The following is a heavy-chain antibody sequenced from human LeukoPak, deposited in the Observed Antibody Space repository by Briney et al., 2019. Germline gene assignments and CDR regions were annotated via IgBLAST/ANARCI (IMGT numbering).Heavy chain of an antibody. V-gene: IGHV4-30-4*08. CDR3: ARDRGGYHVDY. Sequence: PSQTLSLTCTVSGGSISSGDSYWSWIRQPPGKGLEWIGYIYYSGSTYYNPSLKSRVTISLDMSKNQFSLKLSSVTAADAAAYFCARDRGGYHVDYWGQGTLVTVSS. D-gene: IGHD5-24*01. J-gene: IGHJ4*02. CDR2: IYYSGST. CDR1: GGSISSGDSY.